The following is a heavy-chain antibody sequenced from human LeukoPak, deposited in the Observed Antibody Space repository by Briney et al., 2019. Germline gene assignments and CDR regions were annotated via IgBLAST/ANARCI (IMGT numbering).Heavy chain of an antibody. J-gene: IGHJ4*02. CDR1: GGSISSGGYS. Sequence: PSQTLSLTCAVSGGSISSGGYSWSWIRQPPGTGLEWIGYIYHSGSTYYNPSLKSRVTISVDRSKNQFSLKLSSVTAADTAVYYCARGGSGSIPYFDYWGQGTLVTVSS. CDR2: IYHSGST. D-gene: IGHD6-19*01. CDR3: ARGGSGSIPYFDY. V-gene: IGHV4-30-2*01.